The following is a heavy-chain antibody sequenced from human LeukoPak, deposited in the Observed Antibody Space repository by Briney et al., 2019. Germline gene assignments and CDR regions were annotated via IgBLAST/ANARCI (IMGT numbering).Heavy chain of an antibody. J-gene: IGHJ4*02. Sequence: SETLSLTCTVSHDSISNYYWSWIRQPPGKGLEWIGYIYYSGSTNYNPSLKSRVTISVDTSKNQFSLKLSSVTAADTAVYYCARDLGGIAAAIDYWGQGTLVTVSS. D-gene: IGHD6-13*01. CDR3: ARDLGGIAAAIDY. CDR2: IYYSGST. V-gene: IGHV4-59*01. CDR1: HDSISNYY.